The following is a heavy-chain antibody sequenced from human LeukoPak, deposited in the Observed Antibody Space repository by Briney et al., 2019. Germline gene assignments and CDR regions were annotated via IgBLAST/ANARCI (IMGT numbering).Heavy chain of an antibody. V-gene: IGHV3-23*01. CDR1: GFTFSSYE. CDR3: GKCDTNGAHFDY. J-gene: IGHJ4*02. D-gene: IGHD2-21*02. Sequence: GGSLRLSCAASGFTFSSYEMNWVRQAPGKGLEWVSGISGSGFTTYYADSVKGRFTTSRDNAKNTLYLQMNTLRAEDTAVYYCGKCDTNGAHFDYWGQGTLVTVSS. CDR2: ISGSGFTT.